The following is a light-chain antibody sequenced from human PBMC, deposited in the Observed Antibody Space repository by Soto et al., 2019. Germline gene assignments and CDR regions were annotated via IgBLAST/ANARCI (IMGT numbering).Light chain of an antibody. CDR1: QSISRW. CDR2: KAS. V-gene: IGKV1-5*03. J-gene: IGKJ1*01. Sequence: DIQMTQSPSTLSASVGDRVTITCRASQSISRWLAWYQQKPEKAHKLLIYKASSLESGVPSRFSGSGSGTEYTHTIMSLQADYFATSYCQLYIVPWTFAKGPKVETK. CDR3: QLYIVPWT.